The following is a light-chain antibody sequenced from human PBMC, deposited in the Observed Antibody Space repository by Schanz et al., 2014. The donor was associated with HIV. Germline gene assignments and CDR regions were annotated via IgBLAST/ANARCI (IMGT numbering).Light chain of an antibody. Sequence: DIQMTQSPSTLSASVGDRISITCRASQSISGWLAWYQQKPGEASNLLISEASTLESGVPSRFSGSGSVTEFTLYNSSHQSDDVATYYCLQYNDYAYTFGQGTKREIK. V-gene: IGKV1-5*03. CDR3: LQYNDYAYT. J-gene: IGKJ2*01. CDR2: EAS. CDR1: QSISGW.